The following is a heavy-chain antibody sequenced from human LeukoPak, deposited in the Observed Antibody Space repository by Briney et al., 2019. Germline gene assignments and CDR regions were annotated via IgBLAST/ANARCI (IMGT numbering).Heavy chain of an antibody. D-gene: IGHD6-19*01. V-gene: IGHV3-30-3*01. CDR1: GFTFSSYA. CDR3: ARQYSIAVAGTNILGY. Sequence: GGSLRLSCAASGFTFSSYAMHWVRQAPGKGLEWVAVISYDGSNKYYADSVKGRFTISRDNSKNTLYLQMNSLRAEDTAVYYCARQYSIAVAGTNILGYWGQGTLVTVSS. J-gene: IGHJ4*02. CDR2: ISYDGSNK.